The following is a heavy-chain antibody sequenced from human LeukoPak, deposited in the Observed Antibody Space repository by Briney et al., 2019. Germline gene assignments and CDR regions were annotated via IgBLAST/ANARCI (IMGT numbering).Heavy chain of an antibody. Sequence: GGSLRLSCAASGFTFSSYGMSWVRQAPGKGLEWVSAISGSGGSTYYADSVKGRFTISRDNSKNTLYLQMNSLRAEDTAVYYCAKPVADTYLGYFEYWGQGTLVTVSS. V-gene: IGHV3-23*01. CDR3: AKPVADTYLGYFEY. CDR1: GFTFSSYG. D-gene: IGHD2/OR15-2a*01. J-gene: IGHJ4*02. CDR2: ISGSGGST.